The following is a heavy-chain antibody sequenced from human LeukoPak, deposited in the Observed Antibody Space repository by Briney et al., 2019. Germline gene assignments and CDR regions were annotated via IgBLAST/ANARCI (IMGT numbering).Heavy chain of an antibody. CDR3: ARSSGSYYLNWFDP. V-gene: IGHV4-34*01. D-gene: IGHD1-26*01. CDR2: INHSGST. J-gene: IGHJ5*02. CDR1: GGSFSGYY. Sequence: KPSESLSLTCAVYGGSFSGYYWSWIRQPPGKGLEWIGEINHSGSTNYNPSLNSRVTISVDTSKNQFSLKLSSVTAADTAVYYCARSSGSYYLNWFDPWGQGTLVTVSS.